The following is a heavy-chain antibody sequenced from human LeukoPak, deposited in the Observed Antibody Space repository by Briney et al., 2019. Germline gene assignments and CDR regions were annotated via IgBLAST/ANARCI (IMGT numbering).Heavy chain of an antibody. CDR1: GFTFSRYW. J-gene: IGHJ4*02. D-gene: IGHD3-16*01. V-gene: IGHV3-7*04. CDR3: AGGLWTFDY. Sequence: PGGSLRLSCAASGFTFSRYWMTWVRQAPGKGLEWVANIKEDGSEKYYVDSVKGRFTISRDNAKNSLYLQMKSLRGEDTAVYYCAGGLWTFDYWGQGILVTVSS. CDR2: IKEDGSEK.